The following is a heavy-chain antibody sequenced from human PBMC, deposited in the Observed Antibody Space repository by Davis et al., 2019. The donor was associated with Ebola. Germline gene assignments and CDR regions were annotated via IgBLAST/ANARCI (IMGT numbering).Heavy chain of an antibody. CDR1: GGTFSSYT. V-gene: IGHV1-69*13. D-gene: IGHD4-23*01. CDR2: IIPIFGTA. CDR3: ARVNPRGRTPPDY. Sequence: SVKVSCKASGGTFSSYTISWVRQAPGQGLEWMGGIIPIFGTANYAQKFQGRVTITADESTSTAYMELSSLRSEDTAVYYCARVNPRGRTPPDYWGQGTLVTVSS. J-gene: IGHJ4*02.